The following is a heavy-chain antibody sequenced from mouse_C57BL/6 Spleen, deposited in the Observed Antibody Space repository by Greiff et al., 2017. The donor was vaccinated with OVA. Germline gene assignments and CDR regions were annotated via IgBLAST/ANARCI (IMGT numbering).Heavy chain of an antibody. V-gene: IGHV1-18*01. CDR3: ARQGYDGGWYFDV. D-gene: IGHD2-2*01. J-gene: IGHJ1*03. Sequence: EVQLQQSGPELVKPGASVKIPCKASGYTFTDYNMDWVKQSHGKSLEWIGDINPNNGGTIYNQKFKGKATLTVDKSSSTAYMELRSLTSEDTAVYYCARQGYDGGWYFDVWGTGTTVTVSS. CDR2: INPNNGGT. CDR1: GYTFTDYN.